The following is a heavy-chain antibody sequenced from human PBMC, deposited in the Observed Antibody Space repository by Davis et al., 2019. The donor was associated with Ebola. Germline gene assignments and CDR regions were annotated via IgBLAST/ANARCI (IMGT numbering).Heavy chain of an antibody. CDR1: GGPFSGYY. V-gene: IGHV4-34*01. CDR2: INHSGST. J-gene: IGHJ6*02. CDR3: ARAPGGYDYIWGSYRYHGMDV. Sequence: MPSETLSLTCAVYGGPFSGYYWSWIRQPPGKGLEWIGEINHSGSTNYNPSLKSRVTISVDTSKNQFSLKLSSVTAADTAVYYCARAPGGYDYIWGSYRYHGMDVWGQGTTVTVSS. D-gene: IGHD3-16*02.